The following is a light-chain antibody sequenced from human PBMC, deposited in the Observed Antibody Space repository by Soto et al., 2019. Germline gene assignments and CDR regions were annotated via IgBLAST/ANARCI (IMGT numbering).Light chain of an antibody. Sequence: QPVLTQPPSASGTPGQRVTISCSGSSSNIGSNTVNWYQQLPGTAPKLLIYSNNHRPSGVPDRFSGSSFGTSASLAISGLQSEDEADYYCAAWDDSLNGPVFGGGTQLTVL. CDR1: SSNIGSNT. J-gene: IGLJ2*01. CDR2: SNN. V-gene: IGLV1-44*01. CDR3: AAWDDSLNGPV.